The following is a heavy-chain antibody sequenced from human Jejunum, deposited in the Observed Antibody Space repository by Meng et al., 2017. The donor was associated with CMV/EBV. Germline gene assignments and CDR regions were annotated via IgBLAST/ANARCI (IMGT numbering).Heavy chain of an antibody. J-gene: IGHJ6*02. V-gene: IGHV3-48*04. CDR1: FNAYS. CDR3: ARLSAAGNYFYYYGLNG. D-gene: IGHD6-13*01. CDR2: VSRNSGSL. Sequence: FNAYSVNWVRRAPGKGLEWVEYVSRNSGSLLYAGSVRGRFSVSRDNAKESLSLDMNSLTAEDTAVYYCARLSAAGNYFYYYGLNGWGPGTRVTVSS.